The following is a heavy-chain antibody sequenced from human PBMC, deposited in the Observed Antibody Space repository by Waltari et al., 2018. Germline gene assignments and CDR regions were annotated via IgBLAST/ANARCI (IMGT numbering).Heavy chain of an antibody. D-gene: IGHD1-26*01. CDR1: GGSFTTYS. J-gene: IGHJ6*02. Sequence: QVQLQQWGAGLLKPSETLSPTCDVYGGSFTTYSWAWIRQPPEKGMEWIGEINYSGDANYNPSLKSRVTISVDTSKNRFSLKLNSVTAADTAVYYCAGGTIGSGSYYDGGMDVWGQGTTVTVSS. V-gene: IGHV4-34*01. CDR2: INYSGDA. CDR3: AGGTIGSGSYYDGGMDV.